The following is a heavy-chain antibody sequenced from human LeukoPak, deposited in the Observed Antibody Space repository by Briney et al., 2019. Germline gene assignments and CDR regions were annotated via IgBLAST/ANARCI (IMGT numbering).Heavy chain of an antibody. V-gene: IGHV4-39*01. D-gene: IGHD3-10*01. CDR2: IYYSGST. Sequence: SETLSLTCTVSGGSISSSSYYWGWIRQPPGKGLEWIGSIYYSGSTYYNPSLKSRVTISVDTSKNQFSLKVSSVTAADTAVYYCAKRELFSTPDGFDYWGQGTMVTGSS. CDR1: GGSISSSSYY. CDR3: AKRELFSTPDGFDY. J-gene: IGHJ3*01.